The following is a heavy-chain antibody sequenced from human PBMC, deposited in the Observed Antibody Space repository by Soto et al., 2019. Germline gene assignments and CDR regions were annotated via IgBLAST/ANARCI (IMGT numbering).Heavy chain of an antibody. CDR1: GGSFSGYY. CDR2: INHSAST. D-gene: IGHD2-8*02. V-gene: IGHV4-34*01. Sequence: QVQLQQWGAGLLKPSETLSLTCAVYGGSFSGYYWTWIRQPPGTRLEWIGEINHSASTNYNPSLKSLVTIAVDTSKNRFSLKLTSVTAGDTAVYYCARDKSTGLVEYWGQGTLVAVSS. CDR3: ARDKSTGLVEY. J-gene: IGHJ4*02.